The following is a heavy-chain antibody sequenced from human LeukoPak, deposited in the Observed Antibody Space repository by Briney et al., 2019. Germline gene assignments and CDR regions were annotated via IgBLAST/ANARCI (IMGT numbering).Heavy chain of an antibody. CDR1: GFTVSSNY. CDR3: ATFRAYYYGSGSRYLDY. V-gene: IGHV3-11*03. Sequence: PGGSLRLSCAASGFTVSSNYMSWIRQAPGKGLEWVSYISSSSSYTNYADSVKGRFTISRDNAKNPLYLQMNSLRAEDTAVYYCATFRAYYYGSGSRYLDYWGQGTLVTVSS. CDR2: ISSSSSYT. D-gene: IGHD3-10*01. J-gene: IGHJ4*02.